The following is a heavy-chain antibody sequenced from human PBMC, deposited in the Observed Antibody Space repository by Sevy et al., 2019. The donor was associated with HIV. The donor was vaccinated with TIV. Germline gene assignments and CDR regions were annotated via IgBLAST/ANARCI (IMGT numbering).Heavy chain of an antibody. Sequence: GGSLRLSCAASGFTCSSYWMSWVRQAPGKGLEWVATMKEDGSEKSYVDSVKGRFTISRDNAKNSLYLQMNSLRVDDTALYYCVREGMGGFSYSLDCWGQGTLVTVSS. CDR3: VREGMGGFSYSLDC. CDR1: GFTCSSYW. CDR2: MKEDGSEK. J-gene: IGHJ4*02. D-gene: IGHD5-18*01. V-gene: IGHV3-7*01.